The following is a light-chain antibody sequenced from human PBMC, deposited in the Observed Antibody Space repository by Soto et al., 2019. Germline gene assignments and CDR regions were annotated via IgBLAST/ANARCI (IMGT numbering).Light chain of an antibody. J-gene: IGLJ3*02. V-gene: IGLV1-51*02. CDR1: SSNIGSHS. Sequence: QSVLTQPPSVSAAPGQQVTISCSGSSSNIGSHSVSWYQQLPGSAPKLLIYENTKRPSGIPDRFSGSKSGTSATLGITGLQTGDEADYYCGTWDNSLSGGVFGGGTMVTVL. CDR2: ENT. CDR3: GTWDNSLSGGV.